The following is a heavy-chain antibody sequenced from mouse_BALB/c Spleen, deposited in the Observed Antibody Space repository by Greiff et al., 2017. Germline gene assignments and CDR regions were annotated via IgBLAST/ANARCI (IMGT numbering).Heavy chain of an antibody. J-gene: IGHJ2*01. V-gene: IGHV1S126*01. CDR1: GYSFTSYW. D-gene: IGHD2-1*01. CDR2: IDPSDSET. Sequence: VHLVESGPQLVRPGASVKISCKASGYSFTSYWMHWVKQRPGQGLEWIGMIDPSDSETRLNQKFKDKATLTVDKSSSTAYMQLSSPTSEDSAVYYRAREDGNYLYYFDYWGQGNTLTVSS. CDR3: AREDGNYLYYFDY.